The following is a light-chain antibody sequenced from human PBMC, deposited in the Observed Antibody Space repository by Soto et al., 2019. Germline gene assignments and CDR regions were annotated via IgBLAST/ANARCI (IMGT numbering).Light chain of an antibody. Sequence: DIQMTQSPSSLSASVGDRVTITCQASQDIINYLNWYQQKPGKAHKLLIYDASNLETGVPSRFSVSGSGTDFTFTIRNLQPEDIEAYYCQQYDTLPALTVGGGTKLEIK. CDR3: QQYDTLPALT. V-gene: IGKV1-33*01. J-gene: IGKJ4*01. CDR1: QDIINY. CDR2: DAS.